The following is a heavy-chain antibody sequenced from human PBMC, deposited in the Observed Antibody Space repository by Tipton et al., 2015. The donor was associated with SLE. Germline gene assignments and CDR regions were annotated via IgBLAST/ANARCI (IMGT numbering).Heavy chain of an antibody. D-gene: IGHD7-27*01. J-gene: IGHJ3*02. CDR3: ARHISPLGAFDI. CDR2: IYYSGST. Sequence: LRLSCTVSGGSISSYYWSWIRQPPGKGLEWIGYIYYSGSTNYNPSLKSRVTISVDTSKNQFSLKLSSVTAADTAVYYCARHISPLGAFDIWGQGTVVTVSS. CDR1: GGSISSYY. V-gene: IGHV4-59*08.